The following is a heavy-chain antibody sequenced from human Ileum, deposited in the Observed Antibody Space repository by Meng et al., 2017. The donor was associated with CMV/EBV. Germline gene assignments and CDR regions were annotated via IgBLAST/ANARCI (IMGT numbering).Heavy chain of an antibody. CDR3: ARAAARGVPVDL. CDR1: GGSLTSYY. V-gene: IGHV4-4*07. CDR2: IHPTGTT. Sequence: LEDAGPRLLPPSETLSLTCTVTGGSLTSYYWTWIRQPAGKGLEWIGRIHPTGTTDDNPSLRSRVSMSLDKSKNQFSLKLTSVTAADTAVYYCARAAARGVPVDLWGQGTLVTVSS. D-gene: IGHD3-10*01. J-gene: IGHJ5*02.